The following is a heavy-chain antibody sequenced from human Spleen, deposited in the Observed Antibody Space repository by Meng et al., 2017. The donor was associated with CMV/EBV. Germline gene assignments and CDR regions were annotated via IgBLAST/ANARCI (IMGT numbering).Heavy chain of an antibody. Sequence: SGPTLVKPTQTLTLTCTFSGFSLSTSGVGVGWIRQPPGKALEWLALIYWNDDKRYSPSLKSRLTITKDTSKNQVVLTMTNMDPVDTATYYCARNIVVAGYYYYGMDVWGQGTTVTVSS. CDR2: IYWNDDK. V-gene: IGHV2-5*01. CDR1: GFSLSTSGVG. CDR3: ARNIVVAGYYYYGMDV. D-gene: IGHD2-2*01. J-gene: IGHJ6*02.